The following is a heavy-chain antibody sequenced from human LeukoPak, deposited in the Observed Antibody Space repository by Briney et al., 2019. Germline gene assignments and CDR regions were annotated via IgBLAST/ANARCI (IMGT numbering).Heavy chain of an antibody. CDR2: IRSKAYGGTT. J-gene: IGHJ4*02. CDR1: GFTFSSYS. V-gene: IGHV3-49*04. CDR3: TRGGVQWELLFDY. Sequence: GGSLRLSCVASGFTFSSYSMHWVRQAPGKGLEWVGFIRSKAYGGTTEYAASVKGRFTISRDDSKSIAYLQMNSLKTEDTAVYYCTRGGVQWELLFDYWGQGTLVTVSS. D-gene: IGHD1-26*01.